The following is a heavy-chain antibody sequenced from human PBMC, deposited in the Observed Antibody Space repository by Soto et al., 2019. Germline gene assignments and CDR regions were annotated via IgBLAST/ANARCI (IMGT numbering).Heavy chain of an antibody. CDR2: ISYDGSNK. CDR3: AEDLCSSSSCYYNYGMDV. CDR1: GFTFRNYA. J-gene: IGHJ6*02. Sequence: QVELVESGGGVVQPGRSLRLSCEASGFTFRNYAMHWVRQAPGKGLEWVAVISYDGSNKYYADSVKGRFTISRDNSKNTLYLKMNSLRAEDTAVYYGAEDLCSSSSCYYNYGMDVWGQGTPVTVSS. V-gene: IGHV3-30*18. D-gene: IGHD2-2*01.